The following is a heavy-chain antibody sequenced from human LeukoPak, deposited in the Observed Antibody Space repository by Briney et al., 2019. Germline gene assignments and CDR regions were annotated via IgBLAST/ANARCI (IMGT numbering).Heavy chain of an antibody. V-gene: IGHV4-38-2*02. Sequence: SETLSLTCTVSGYSISSGYYWGWIRQPPGKGLEWIGSIYHSGSTYYNPSLKSRVTISVDTSKNQFSLKLSSVTAADTAVYYCARVGLGIDDYWGQGTLVTVSS. CDR3: ARVGLGIDDY. CDR1: GYSISSGYY. CDR2: IYHSGST. J-gene: IGHJ4*02. D-gene: IGHD7-27*01.